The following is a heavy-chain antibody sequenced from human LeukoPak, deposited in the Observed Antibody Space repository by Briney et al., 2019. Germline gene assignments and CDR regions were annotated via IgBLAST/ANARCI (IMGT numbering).Heavy chain of an antibody. CDR1: GGSFSGYY. Sequence: MASETLSLTCAVYGGSFSGYYWSWIRQPPGKGLEWIGEINHSGSTNYNSSLKSRVTISVDTSKNQFSLKLSSVTAADTAVYYCAREPLTGIVAAAGLFDYWGQGTLVTVSS. V-gene: IGHV4-34*01. CDR3: AREPLTGIVAAAGLFDY. CDR2: INHSGST. D-gene: IGHD6-13*01. J-gene: IGHJ4*02.